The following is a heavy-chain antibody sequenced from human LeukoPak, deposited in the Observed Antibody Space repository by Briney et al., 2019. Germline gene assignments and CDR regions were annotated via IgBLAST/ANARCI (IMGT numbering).Heavy chain of an antibody. V-gene: IGHV4-59*11. CDR1: GGSISSHY. Sequence: SETLSLTCTVSGGSISSHYWSWIRQPPGKGLEWIGYIYYSGSTNYNPSLKSRVTISVDTSKNQFSLELSSVTAADTAVYYCARDLTFDWLLAIDYWGQGTLVTVSS. CDR3: ARDLTFDWLLAIDY. CDR2: IYYSGST. D-gene: IGHD3-9*01. J-gene: IGHJ4*02.